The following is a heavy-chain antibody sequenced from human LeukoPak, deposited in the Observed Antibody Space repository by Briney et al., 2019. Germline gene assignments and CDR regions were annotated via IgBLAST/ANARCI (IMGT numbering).Heavy chain of an antibody. D-gene: IGHD3-10*01. CDR1: RTSFSAYY. V-gene: IGHV4-34*01. Sequence: SETLSLTCAVHRTSFSAYYWTWIRQPPGKGLEWIGEIHHSGITNYNPSLKSRVTISIDTSKNQFSLNLSSVTAADAAVYYCASLWFGDLTIDSWGQGTLVTVSS. CDR2: IHHSGIT. J-gene: IGHJ4*02. CDR3: ASLWFGDLTIDS.